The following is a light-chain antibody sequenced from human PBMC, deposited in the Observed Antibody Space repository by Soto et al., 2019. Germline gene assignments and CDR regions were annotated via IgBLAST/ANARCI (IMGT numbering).Light chain of an antibody. CDR2: GVT. CDR1: SRDVGGYNY. Sequence: QSVLTQPASVSGSPGQSITISCTGTSRDVGGYNYVSWYQQHPGIAPKLLIYGVTNRPSGVSPRFSGSKSGNTASLTISGLQAEDEADYHCSSYTSASTLLYLFGTGTKLTVL. CDR3: SSYTSASTLLYL. V-gene: IGLV2-14*01. J-gene: IGLJ1*01.